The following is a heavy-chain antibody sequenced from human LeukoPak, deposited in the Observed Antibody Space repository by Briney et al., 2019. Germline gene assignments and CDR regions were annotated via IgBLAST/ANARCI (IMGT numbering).Heavy chain of an antibody. CDR3: ARGTAVAGYNWFDP. CDR2: INHSGST. CDR1: GGSFSGYY. Sequence: ETLSLTCAVYGGSFSGYYWSWIRQPPGKGLEWIGEINHSGSTNYNPSLKSRVTISVDTSKNQFSLKLSSVTAADTAVYYCARGTAVAGYNWFDPWGQGTLVTVSS. J-gene: IGHJ5*02. V-gene: IGHV4-34*01. D-gene: IGHD6-19*01.